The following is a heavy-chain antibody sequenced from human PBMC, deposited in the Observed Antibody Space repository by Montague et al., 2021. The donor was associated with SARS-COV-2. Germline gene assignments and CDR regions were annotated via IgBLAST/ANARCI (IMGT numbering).Heavy chain of an antibody. CDR1: GGSISSYY. Sequence: SETLSLTCAVSGGSISSYYWSWIRQSPGKGLEWIGYVRYTGSTKYNPSLKTRVTLSLDTPKNQFSLKLSSVTAADTAVYYCARAQNTCFIANCVNYFEVWGLGALVTVSS. D-gene: IGHD1-1*01. CDR2: VRYTGST. CDR3: ARAQNTCFIANCVNYFEV. V-gene: IGHV4-59*01. J-gene: IGHJ4*02.